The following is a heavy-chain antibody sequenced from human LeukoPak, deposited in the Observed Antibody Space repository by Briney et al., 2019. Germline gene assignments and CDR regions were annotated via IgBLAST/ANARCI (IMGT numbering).Heavy chain of an antibody. D-gene: IGHD6-19*01. CDR2: IVPIYGRT. V-gene: IGHV1-69*04. J-gene: IGHJ3*01. CDR3: ARDHEEWLVLAFDV. CDR1: IGTFSSYA. Sequence: GSSVKVSCKPSIGTFSSYAISWVRHAPGQGLEWMGRIVPIYGRTDYAQKFEGRVTITADKSTNTAYMELRSLRSDDTAVYYCARDHEEWLVLAFDVWGHGTMVTVSS.